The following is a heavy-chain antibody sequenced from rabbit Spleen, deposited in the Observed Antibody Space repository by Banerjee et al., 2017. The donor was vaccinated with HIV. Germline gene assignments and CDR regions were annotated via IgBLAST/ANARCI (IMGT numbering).Heavy chain of an antibody. D-gene: IGHD1-1*01. CDR1: GFDFSSNA. CDR2: IANGDGST. V-gene: IGHV1S47*01. CDR3: VRDKASTSGDYGPYYLNL. Sequence: QEQLVESGGGLVQPEGSLTLTCKASGFDFSSNAMCWVRQAPGKGPEWIACIANGDGSTNYASWVNGRFTISSHNAQNTLYLQLNSLTAADTATYFCVRDKASTSGDYGPYYLNLWGQGTLVTVS. J-gene: IGHJ4*01.